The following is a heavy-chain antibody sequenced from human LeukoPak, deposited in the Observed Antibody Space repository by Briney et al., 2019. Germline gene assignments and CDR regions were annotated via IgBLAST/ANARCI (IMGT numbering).Heavy chain of an antibody. J-gene: IGHJ6*04. CDR2: IIPIFGTA. V-gene: IGHV1-69*13. Sequence: SVKVSCKASGGIFSSYAISWVRQAPGQGLEWMGGIIPIFGTANYAQKFQGRVTITADESTSTAYMELSSLRSEDTAVYYCATIHPYGSGSYYNVYGMDVWGKGTTVTVSS. D-gene: IGHD3-10*01. CDR1: GGIFSSYA. CDR3: ATIHPYGSGSYYNVYGMDV.